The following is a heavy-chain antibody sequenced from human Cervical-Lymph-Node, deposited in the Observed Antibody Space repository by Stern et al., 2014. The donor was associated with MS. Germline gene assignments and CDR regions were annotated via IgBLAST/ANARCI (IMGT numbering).Heavy chain of an antibody. V-gene: IGHV3-30*18. D-gene: IGHD4-17*01. Sequence: VQLVESGGGVVQPGRSLRVSCAASGVAFSHYGLNWVRQASGKGLEWVAFIIDDVSTKHYADSVKGRFSISRDNSNNMVFLQMNSLRTEDTAVYYCAKDWEYDGDIGWYSDVWGRGTLVTVSS. J-gene: IGHJ2*01. CDR1: GVAFSHYG. CDR3: AKDWEYDGDIGWYSDV. CDR2: IIDDVSTK.